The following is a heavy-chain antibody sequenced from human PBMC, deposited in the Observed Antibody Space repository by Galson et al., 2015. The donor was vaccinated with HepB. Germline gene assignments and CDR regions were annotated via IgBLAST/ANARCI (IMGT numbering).Heavy chain of an antibody. CDR1: GGSISSYY. CDR2: IYTSGST. Sequence: SETLSLTCTVSGGSISSYYWSWIRQPAGKGLEWIGRIYTSGSTNYNPSLKSRVTMSVDTSKNQFSLKLSSVTAADTAVYYCARDPLGTYCSSTSCYTNGYFDYWGQGTLVTVSS. CDR3: ARDPLGTYCSSTSCYTNGYFDY. D-gene: IGHD2-2*02. V-gene: IGHV4-4*07. J-gene: IGHJ4*02.